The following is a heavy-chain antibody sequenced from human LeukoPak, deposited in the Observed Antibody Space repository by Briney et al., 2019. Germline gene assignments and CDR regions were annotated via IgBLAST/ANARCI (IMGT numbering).Heavy chain of an antibody. CDR2: ISGSGGST. D-gene: IGHD3-3*01. CDR3: AKDQAVRFLEWGYFDY. V-gene: IGHV3-23*01. J-gene: IGHJ4*02. Sequence: TGGSLRLSCAASGFTFSSYAMSWVRQAPGKGLEWVSAISGSGGSTYYADSVKGRFTISRDNSKNTLYLQMNSLRAEDTAVYYCAKDQAVRFLEWGYFDYWGQGTLVTVSS. CDR1: GFTFSSYA.